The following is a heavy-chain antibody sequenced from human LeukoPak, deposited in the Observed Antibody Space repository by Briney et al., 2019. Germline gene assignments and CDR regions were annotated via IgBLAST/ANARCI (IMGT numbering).Heavy chain of an antibody. J-gene: IGHJ4*02. Sequence: PGGSRRLSCAASGFTFSSYEMNWVRQAPGKGLERVSYISSSGSTIYYADSVKGRFTISRDNAKNSLYLQMNSLRAEDTAVYYCAREAASGYYHEVDYWGQGTLVTVSS. CDR2: ISSSGSTI. V-gene: IGHV3-48*03. CDR3: AREAASGYYHEVDY. D-gene: IGHD3-3*01. CDR1: GFTFSSYE.